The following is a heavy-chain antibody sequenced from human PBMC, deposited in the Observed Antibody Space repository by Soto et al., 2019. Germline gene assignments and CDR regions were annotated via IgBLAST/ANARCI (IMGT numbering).Heavy chain of an antibody. Sequence: KPSETLSLTCTVSGGSISSSSSYGGWIRQPPGKGLEWIGSIYYSGSTYYNPSLKSRVTISVDTSKNQFSLKLSSVTAADTAVYYCARRSGSYYFDFWGQGTLVTVSS. CDR1: GGSISSSSSY. J-gene: IGHJ4*02. CDR2: IYYSGST. V-gene: IGHV4-39*01. D-gene: IGHD1-26*01. CDR3: ARRSGSYYFDF.